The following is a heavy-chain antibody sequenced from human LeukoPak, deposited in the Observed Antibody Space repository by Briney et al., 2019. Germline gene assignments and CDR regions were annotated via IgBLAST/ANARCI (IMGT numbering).Heavy chain of an antibody. Sequence: ASVKVSCKASGYTFTSYYMHWVRQAPGQGLEWMGIINPSGGSTSYAQKFQGRVTMTRDMSTSTVYMELSSLRSEDTAVYCCARGVTEPFYYYYYMDVWGKGTTVTVSS. CDR1: GYTFTSYY. D-gene: IGHD1-14*01. V-gene: IGHV1-46*01. J-gene: IGHJ6*03. CDR2: INPSGGST. CDR3: ARGVTEPFYYYYYMDV.